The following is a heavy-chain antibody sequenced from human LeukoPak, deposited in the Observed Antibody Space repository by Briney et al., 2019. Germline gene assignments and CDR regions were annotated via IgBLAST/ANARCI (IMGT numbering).Heavy chain of an antibody. J-gene: IGHJ5*02. V-gene: IGHV4-59*01. CDR3: ARYDYGDCWFDP. D-gene: IGHD4-17*01. CDR2: ISDGGST. CDR1: GGSMNNYY. Sequence: PSETLSLTCTVSGGSMNNYYWSWIRQAPGKGLEWIGYISDGGSTNYNPSLGSRVTISVDTSKNQFSLKLTSVTAADTALYYCARYDYGDCWFDPWGQGTLVTVSS.